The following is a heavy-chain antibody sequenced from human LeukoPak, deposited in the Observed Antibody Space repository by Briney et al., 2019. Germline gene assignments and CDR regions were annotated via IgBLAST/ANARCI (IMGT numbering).Heavy chain of an antibody. Sequence: AETLSLTCALYGGSFSGYYWIWIRQPPGKGLEWIGEIKYSGSTKYNPSLKRRVTISVDTSKNQFSLKLSSVTAADTAVYYCARAGDSSGYNDYWGQGTLVTVSS. V-gene: IGHV4-34*01. CDR1: GGSFSGYY. CDR2: IKYSGST. J-gene: IGHJ4*02. D-gene: IGHD3-22*01. CDR3: ARAGDSSGYNDY.